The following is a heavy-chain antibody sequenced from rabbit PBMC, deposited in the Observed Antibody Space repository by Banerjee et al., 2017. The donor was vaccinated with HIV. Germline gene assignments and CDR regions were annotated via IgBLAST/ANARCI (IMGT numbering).Heavy chain of an antibody. CDR1: GFDLSNYYF. J-gene: IGHJ3*01. D-gene: IGHD7-1*01. Sequence: QSLEESGGDLVKPGASLTLTCTASGFDLSNYYFMSWVRQAPGKGPEWIACMDAGSSGSTNYASWAKGRFTISKTSSTTVTLQMTSLTAADTATYFCARGDGAYAGYDGLWGQGTLVTVS. CDR3: ARGDGAYAGYDGL. V-gene: IGHV1S40*01. CDR2: MDAGSSGST.